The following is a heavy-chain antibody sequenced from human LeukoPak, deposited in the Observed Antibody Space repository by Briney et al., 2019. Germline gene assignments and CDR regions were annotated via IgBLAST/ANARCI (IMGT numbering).Heavy chain of an antibody. CDR2: MNPNSGNT. D-gene: IGHD2-15*01. CDR3: ARGDVVVVAAISDGNAFDI. Sequence: GASVKVSCKASGYTFTSYDINWVRQATGQGLEWMGWMNPNSGNTGYAQKFQGRVTITRNTSISTAYMELSSLRSEDTAVYYCARGDVVVVAAISDGNAFDIWGQGTMVTVSS. V-gene: IGHV1-8*03. J-gene: IGHJ3*02. CDR1: GYTFTSYD.